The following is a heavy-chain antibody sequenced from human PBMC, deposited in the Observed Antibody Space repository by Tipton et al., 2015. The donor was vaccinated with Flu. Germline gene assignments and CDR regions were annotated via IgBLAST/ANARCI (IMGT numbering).Heavy chain of an antibody. CDR3: ALEGYGGSMYYFDC. CDR2: IFPGDSDT. D-gene: IGHD4-23*01. V-gene: IGHV5-51*01. Sequence: QLVQSGAEAKKPGESLKISCKASGYSFTSHWIGWVRQMPGKGLEWMGIIFPGDSDTRYSPSFQGQVTISADKSLNTAYLQWSSLKASDTAMYYCALEGYGGSMYYFDCWGQGTLVPVSS. CDR1: GYSFTSHW. J-gene: IGHJ4*02.